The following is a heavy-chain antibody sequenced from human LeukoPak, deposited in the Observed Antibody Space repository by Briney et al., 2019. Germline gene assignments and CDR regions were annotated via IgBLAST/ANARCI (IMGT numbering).Heavy chain of an antibody. CDR3: ARVMATMPSSNWFDP. CDR2: INHSGST. CDR1: GGSFSGYY. Sequence: PSETLSLTCAVYGGSFSGYYWSWIRQPPGKGLEWIGEINHSGSTNYNPSLKSRVTISVDTSKNQFSLELSSVTAADTAVYYCARVMATMPSSNWFDPWGQGTLVTVSS. V-gene: IGHV4-34*01. J-gene: IGHJ5*02. D-gene: IGHD5-24*01.